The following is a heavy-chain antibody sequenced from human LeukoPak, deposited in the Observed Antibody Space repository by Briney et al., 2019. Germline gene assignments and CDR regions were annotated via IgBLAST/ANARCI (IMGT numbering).Heavy chain of an antibody. V-gene: IGHV3-23*01. CDR3: AKDLITFGGVINHFDY. CDR2: ISGSGGST. J-gene: IGHJ4*02. Sequence: GGSLRLSCAASGFTFSSYAMSWVRQAPGKGLEWVSAISGSGGSTYYADSVKGRFTISRDNSKNTLYLQMNSLRAEDTAVYYCAKDLITFGGVINHFDYWGQGTLVTVSS. D-gene: IGHD3-16*02. CDR1: GFTFSSYA.